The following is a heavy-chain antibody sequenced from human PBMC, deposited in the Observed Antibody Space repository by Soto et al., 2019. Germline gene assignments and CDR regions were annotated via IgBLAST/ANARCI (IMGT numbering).Heavy chain of an antibody. CDR2: ISAYNGNT. CDR1: GYTFTSYG. J-gene: IGHJ4*02. V-gene: IGHV1-18*04. CDR3: AKGIAVAGTGPIDY. D-gene: IGHD6-19*01. Sequence: GASVKVSCKASGYTFTSYGISWVRQAPGQGLEWMGWISAYNGNTNYAQKLQGRVTMTTDTSTSTAYMELRSLRSDDTAVYYCAKGIAVAGTGPIDYWGQGTLVTVSS.